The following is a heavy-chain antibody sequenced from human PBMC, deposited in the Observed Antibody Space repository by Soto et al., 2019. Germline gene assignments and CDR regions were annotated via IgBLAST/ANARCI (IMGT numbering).Heavy chain of an antibody. Sequence: SETLSLTCTVTGGSISRSHNFWGWIRQPPGKGLEWIGCIYYSGTTYYNPSPKSRVTISVDTSKNQFSLKLSSVTAADTAVYYCARFNWYFDLWGRGTLVTVSS. V-gene: IGHV4-39*07. CDR3: ARFNWYFDL. CDR1: GGSISRSHNF. J-gene: IGHJ2*01. CDR2: IYYSGTT.